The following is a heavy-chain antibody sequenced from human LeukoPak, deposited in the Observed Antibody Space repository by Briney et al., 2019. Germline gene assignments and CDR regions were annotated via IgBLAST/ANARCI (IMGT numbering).Heavy chain of an antibody. V-gene: IGHV4-4*02. J-gene: IGHJ5*02. D-gene: IGHD6-19*01. CDR1: GGSISSSNW. CDR3: ARHVRKGGIAVAGTPGWFDP. CDR2: IYHSGST. Sequence: PSGTLSLTCAVSGGSISSSNWWSWVRQPPGKGLEWIGEIYHSGSTNYNPSLKSRVTISVDKSKNQFSLKLSSVTAADTAVYYCARHVRKGGIAVAGTPGWFDPWGQGTLVTVSS.